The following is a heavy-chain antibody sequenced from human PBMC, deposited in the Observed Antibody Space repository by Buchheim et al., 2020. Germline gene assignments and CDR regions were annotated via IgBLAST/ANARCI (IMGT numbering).Heavy chain of an antibody. CDR1: GDSMSSHDW. J-gene: IGHJ6*02. CDR3: ARNGYYTMDV. V-gene: IGHV4-4*02. D-gene: IGHD2-8*01. CDR2: IHHGGST. Sequence: QVQLQESGPGLVKPSGTLSLTCDVSGDSMSSHDWWSWARQPPGKGLEWIGEIHHGGSTNYSPSLKGRVTISVDKSKNNFSLRLSSVTAAVTAVYYCARNGYYTMDVWGQGTT.